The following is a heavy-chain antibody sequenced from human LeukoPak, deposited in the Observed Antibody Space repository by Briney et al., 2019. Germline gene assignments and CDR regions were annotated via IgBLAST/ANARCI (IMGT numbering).Heavy chain of an antibody. CDR1: GFTFSSYA. CDR2: ISGSGDST. J-gene: IGHJ5*02. Sequence: GGSLRLSCAASGFTFSSYAMNWVRQAPGKGLEWVSIISGSGDSTFYADSVKGRFTISRDNSKNTLYLQMNSLRAEDTAVYYCAKDLVFGRNWFDPWGQGSLVTVPS. CDR3: AKDLVFGRNWFDP. D-gene: IGHD3-10*01. V-gene: IGHV3-23*01.